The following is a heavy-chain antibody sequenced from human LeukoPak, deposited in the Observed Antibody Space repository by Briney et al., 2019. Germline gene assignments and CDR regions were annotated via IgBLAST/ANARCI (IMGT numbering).Heavy chain of an antibody. V-gene: IGHV1-69*13. CDR2: IIPIFGTA. CDR3: ARAGIAAPLGGFDP. J-gene: IGHJ5*02. D-gene: IGHD6-6*01. Sequence: ASVKVSCKASGGTFSSYAISWVRLAPGQGLEWMGGIIPIFGTANYAQKFQGRVTITADESTSTAYMELSSLRSEDTAVYYCARAGIAAPLGGFDPWGQGTLVTVSS. CDR1: GGTFSSYA.